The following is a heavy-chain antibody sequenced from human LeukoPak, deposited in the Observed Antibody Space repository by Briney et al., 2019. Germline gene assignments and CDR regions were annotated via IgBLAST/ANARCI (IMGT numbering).Heavy chain of an antibody. Sequence: GGSLRLSCAASGFTFSNAWMSWVRQAPGKGLEWVGRIKKKMVGGTTDYAAPVKGRFTISRDDSKNTVYLQMNSLKIEDTAMYYCTTDYYDSSGDSRVAGYFDYWGQGTLVTVSS. V-gene: IGHV3-15*01. CDR3: TTDYYDSSGDSRVAGYFDY. CDR2: IKKKMVGGTT. D-gene: IGHD3-22*01. J-gene: IGHJ4*02. CDR1: GFTFSNAW.